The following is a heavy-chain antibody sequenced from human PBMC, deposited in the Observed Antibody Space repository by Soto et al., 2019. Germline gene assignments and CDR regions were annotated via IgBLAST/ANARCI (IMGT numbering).Heavy chain of an antibody. CDR3: ACGISTAEVVFDY. D-gene: IGHD6-13*01. CDR1: GFTFSDYS. CDR2: ITGSRGKT. Sequence: GGSLRLSCAASGFTFSDYSMHWVRQAPGKGLEWVSVITGSRGKTYYADSVKGRFTISRDNSKNTLYLQMNSLRAEDTAIYYCACGISTAEVVFDYWGQGTLVTVSS. J-gene: IGHJ4*02. V-gene: IGHV3-23*01.